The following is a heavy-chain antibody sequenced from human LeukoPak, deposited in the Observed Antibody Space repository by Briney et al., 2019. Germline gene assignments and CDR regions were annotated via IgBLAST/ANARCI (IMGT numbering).Heavy chain of an antibody. D-gene: IGHD3-16*01. CDR1: GFTFSSYG. CDR3: AKEDVVYYYYYGMDV. Sequence: GGSLRLSCAASGFTFSSYGMHWVRQAPGKGLEWVAVISYDGSNKYYADSVKGRFTISRDNSKNTLYLQMNSLRAEDTAVYYCAKEDVVYYYYYGMDVWGQGTTVTVSS. V-gene: IGHV3-30*18. CDR2: ISYDGSNK. J-gene: IGHJ6*02.